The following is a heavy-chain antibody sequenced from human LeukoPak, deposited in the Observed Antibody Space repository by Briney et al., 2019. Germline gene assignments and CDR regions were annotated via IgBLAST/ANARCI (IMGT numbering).Heavy chain of an antibody. V-gene: IGHV3-23*01. J-gene: IGHJ4*02. D-gene: IGHD2-2*01. CDR2: ISGSGGST. CDR1: GFTFSSYA. Sequence: GGSLRLSCAASGFTFSSYAMSWVRQAPGKGLEWVSAISGSGGSTYYADSVKGRFTISRDNSKKTLYLQMNSLRAEDTAVYYCAKDVLLRPAAFDYWGQGTLVTVSS. CDR3: AKDVLLRPAAFDY.